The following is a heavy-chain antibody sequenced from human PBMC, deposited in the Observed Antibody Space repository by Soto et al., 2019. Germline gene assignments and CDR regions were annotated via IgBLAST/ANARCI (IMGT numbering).Heavy chain of an antibody. CDR3: ACGYDYYYYMDV. CDR1: SGSFSSSKW. J-gene: IGHJ6*03. CDR2: IYHSGST. V-gene: IGHV4-4*02. D-gene: IGHD5-12*01. Sequence: QVQLQESGPGLVKPSGTLSLTCAVSSGSFSSSKWWSWVRQPPGKGLEWIGEIYHSGSTHYNPSLKSRVTISVDKSKNQFSLKLSSVTAADMAVYYCACGYDYYYYMDVWGKGTTVTVSS.